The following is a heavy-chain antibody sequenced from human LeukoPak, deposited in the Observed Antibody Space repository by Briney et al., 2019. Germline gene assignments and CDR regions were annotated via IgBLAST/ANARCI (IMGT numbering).Heavy chain of an antibody. CDR3: AKRIVGAPYAFDI. CDR1: GFTFSMYW. J-gene: IGHJ3*02. V-gene: IGHV3-23*01. CDR2: IGGSGGNT. D-gene: IGHD1-26*01. Sequence: SGGSLRLSCAAAGFTFSMYWVGWVRQAPGKGLEWVSGIGGSGGNTYYAGSVKGRFTISRDNSKSTLFLQMNSLRAEDTALYYCAKRIVGAPYAFDIWGQGTMVTVSS.